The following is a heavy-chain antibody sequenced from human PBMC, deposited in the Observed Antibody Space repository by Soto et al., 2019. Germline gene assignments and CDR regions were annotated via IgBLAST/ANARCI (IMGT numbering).Heavy chain of an antibody. J-gene: IGHJ4*02. CDR3: ASGGDDILTGYYPTSPHYFDY. CDR1: GGSISSSSYY. CDR2: IYYSGST. V-gene: IGHV4-39*01. Sequence: PSETLSLTCTVSGGSISSSSYYWGWIRQPPGKRLEWIGSIYYSGSTYYNPSLKSRVTISVGTSKNQFSLKLSSVTAADTAVYYCASGGDDILTGYYPTSPHYFDYWGQGTLVTVSS. D-gene: IGHD3-9*01.